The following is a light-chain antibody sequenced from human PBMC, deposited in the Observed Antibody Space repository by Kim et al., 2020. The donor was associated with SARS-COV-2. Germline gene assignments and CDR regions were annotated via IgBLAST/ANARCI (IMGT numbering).Light chain of an antibody. Sequence: PGQTARSTCSGDALPNQYAYWFQQKPGQAPVLVIYEDTERPSGIPERFSGSTSGTTVTLTISGVQAEDEADYYCQSSDSSDTFWVFSGGTQLTVL. CDR3: QSSDSSDTFWV. CDR2: EDT. J-gene: IGLJ3*02. CDR1: ALPNQY. V-gene: IGLV3-25*03.